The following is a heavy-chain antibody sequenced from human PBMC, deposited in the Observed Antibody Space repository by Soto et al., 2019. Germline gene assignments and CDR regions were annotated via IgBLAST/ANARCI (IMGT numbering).Heavy chain of an antibody. J-gene: IGHJ6*02. CDR1: GYTFTSYY. CDR3: ARGGTKAAAIISTFYYYYYGMDV. D-gene: IGHD2-2*01. CDR2: INPSGGST. Sequence: VSVKVSCKASGYTFTSYYRRWVRQAPGQGLEWMGIINPSGGSTSYAQKFQGRVTMTRDTSTSTVYMELSSLRSEDTAVYYCARGGTKAAAIISTFYYYYYGMDVWGQGTTVTVSS. V-gene: IGHV1-46*01.